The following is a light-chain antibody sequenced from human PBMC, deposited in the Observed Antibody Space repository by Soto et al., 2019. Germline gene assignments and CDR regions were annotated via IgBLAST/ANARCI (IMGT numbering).Light chain of an antibody. J-gene: IGKJ1*01. Sequence: EIVLTQSPATLSLSPGERATLSCRASQSVSSSYLAWYQQEPGQAPRLLISGAYSRATGIQDRFSGSESGTDFTLTIRRLEPEDFAVYYCKQYGSSPWTFGQGTKVDIK. CDR2: GAY. CDR3: KQYGSSPWT. CDR1: QSVSSSY. V-gene: IGKV3-20*01.